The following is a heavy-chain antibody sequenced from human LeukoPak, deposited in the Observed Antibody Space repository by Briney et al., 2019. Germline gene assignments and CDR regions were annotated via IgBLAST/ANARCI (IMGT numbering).Heavy chain of an antibody. D-gene: IGHD2-21*02. V-gene: IGHV4-34*01. CDR1: GGSFSGYY. J-gene: IGHJ4*02. CDR3: ARGTAYCGGDCAFFDY. Sequence: SETLSLTCAVYGGSFSGYYWSWIRQPPGKGLEWIGEINHSGSTNYNPSLKSRVTISVDTSKNQFSLKLSSVTAADTAVYYCARGTAYCGGDCAFFDYWGQGTLVTVSS. CDR2: INHSGST.